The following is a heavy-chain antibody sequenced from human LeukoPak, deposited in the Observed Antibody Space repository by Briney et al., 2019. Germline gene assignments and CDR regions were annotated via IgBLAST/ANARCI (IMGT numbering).Heavy chain of an antibody. D-gene: IGHD3-16*02. Sequence: GGSLRLSCAASGFNFSNYGMHWVRQAPGKGLEWVAVTLYDGSYKYYADSVKGRFTISRDNSKNTLYLQMNSLRVEDTAVYYCAKDHNRGERLGELSSYFDYWGQGTLVTVSS. V-gene: IGHV3-30*18. CDR3: AKDHNRGERLGELSSYFDY. CDR2: TLYDGSYK. CDR1: GFNFSNYG. J-gene: IGHJ4*02.